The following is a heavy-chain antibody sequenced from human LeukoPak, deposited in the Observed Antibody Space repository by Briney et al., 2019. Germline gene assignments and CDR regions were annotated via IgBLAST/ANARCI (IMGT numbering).Heavy chain of an antibody. CDR2: IYTSGST. CDR3: ERDELGYYGSGNGHNWFVP. V-gene: IGHV4-4*07. Sequence: SETLSLTCTVSGCSISSYYWSWIRQPPGKGLEWIWRIYTSGSTNYNPSLKSRVTISVNTSKNQFFLMLSSVTAADTAVYYCERDELGYYGSGNGHNWFVPWGQGTLVTVSS. CDR1: GCSISSYY. J-gene: IGHJ5*02. D-gene: IGHD3-10*01.